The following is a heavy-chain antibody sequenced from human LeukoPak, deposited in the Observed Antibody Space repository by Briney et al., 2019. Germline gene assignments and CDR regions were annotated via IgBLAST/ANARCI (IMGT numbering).Heavy chain of an antibody. CDR2: IYYNGST. V-gene: IGHV4-39*07. J-gene: IGHJ4*02. CDR1: GGSISSSIYY. D-gene: IGHD5-24*01. CDR3: ARGAMTTTSTFDY. Sequence: SETLSLTCTVSGGSISSSIYYWGWIRQPPGKGLEWIGSIYYNGSTYYNPSLNSRVTLSVDTSKNQFSLKLSSVTAADTAVYYCARGAMTTTSTFDYWGQGTLVTVSS.